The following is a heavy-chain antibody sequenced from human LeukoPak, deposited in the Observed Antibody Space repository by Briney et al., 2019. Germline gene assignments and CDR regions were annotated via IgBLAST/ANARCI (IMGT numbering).Heavy chain of an antibody. CDR3: ARDLLGSSWYVGEVDY. Sequence: PGGSLRLSCAASGFTFSSYSMNWVRQAPGKGLEWVSSISSSSSYIYYADSVKGRFTISRDNAKNSLYLQMNSLRAEDTAVYYCARDLLGSSWYVGEVDYWGQGTLVTVSS. V-gene: IGHV3-21*01. J-gene: IGHJ4*02. CDR1: GFTFSSYS. CDR2: ISSSSSYI. D-gene: IGHD6-13*01.